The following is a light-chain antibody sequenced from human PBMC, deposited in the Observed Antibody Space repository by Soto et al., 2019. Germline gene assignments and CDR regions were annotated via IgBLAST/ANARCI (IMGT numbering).Light chain of an antibody. J-gene: IGLJ1*01. CDR1: SSDVGGYNY. CDR3: RSYTSRSTLEV. CDR2: DVS. Sequence: QSALTQPASVSGSPGQSITISCTGTSSDVGGYNYVSWYQQHAGKAPKLMIYDVSNLPSGVSNRFSGSKSGNTASLTISGRQAEDEADYYCRSYTSRSTLEVFGTGTKLTV. V-gene: IGLV2-14*01.